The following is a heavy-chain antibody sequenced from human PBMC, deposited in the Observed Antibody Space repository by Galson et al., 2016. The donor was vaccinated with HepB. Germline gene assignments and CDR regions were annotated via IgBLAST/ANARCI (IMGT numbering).Heavy chain of an antibody. CDR3: ATIQWELLSNSYYYAMDV. CDR1: GYTLTKLS. V-gene: IGHV1-24*01. D-gene: IGHD1-26*01. J-gene: IGHJ6*02. CDR2: SDPENGET. Sequence: SVKVSCKVSGYTLTKLSIHWVRQAPGKGLEWMGGSDPENGETIFPQKFQGRVTMTEDTSTDTAYMELSSLGSEDAAVYYCATIQWELLSNSYYYAMDVWGQGTTVSVSS.